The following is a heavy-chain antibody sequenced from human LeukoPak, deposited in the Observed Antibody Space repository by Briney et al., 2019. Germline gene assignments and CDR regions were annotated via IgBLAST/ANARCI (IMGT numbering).Heavy chain of an antibody. J-gene: IGHJ6*02. V-gene: IGHV4-31*03. D-gene: IGHD1-20*01. CDR1: GGSISSGGYY. CDR2: IYYSGST. Sequence: SQTLSLTCTVSGGSISSGGYYWSWIRQHPGKGLEWIGYIYYSGSTYYNPSLKSRVTISVDTSKNQFSLKLSSVTAADTAVYYCARDNWNFYYYGMDVWGQGTTVTVSS. CDR3: ARDNWNFYYYGMDV.